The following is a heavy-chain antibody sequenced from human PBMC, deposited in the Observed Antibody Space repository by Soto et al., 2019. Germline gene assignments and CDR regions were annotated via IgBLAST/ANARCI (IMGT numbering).Heavy chain of an antibody. Sequence: ASVKVSCKASGYTFTGYYMHWVRQAPGQGLEWMGWINPNSGGTNYAQKFQGWVTMTRDTSISTAYMELSRLRSDDTAVYYCARGGGINWNYVRSYYYYMDVWGKGTTVTVSS. CDR1: GYTFTGYY. V-gene: IGHV1-2*04. D-gene: IGHD1-7*01. CDR3: ARGGGINWNYVRSYYYYMDV. J-gene: IGHJ6*03. CDR2: INPNSGGT.